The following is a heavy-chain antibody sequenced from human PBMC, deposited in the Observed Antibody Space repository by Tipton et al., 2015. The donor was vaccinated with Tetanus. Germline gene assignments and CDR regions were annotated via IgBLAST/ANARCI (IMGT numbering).Heavy chain of an antibody. V-gene: IGHV4-39*01. CDR3: ARHNRLSKWVVHWYFDV. D-gene: IGHD6-19*01. CDR2: VFSTGSA. CDR1: GDSIRSYAYY. J-gene: IGHJ2*01. Sequence: LRLSCNVSGDSIRSYAYYWAWIRQPPGRGLEWIASVFSTGSAHYNPSLKSRVIISADTSKNQFSLKLNSATAGDAAIYYCARHNRLSKWVVHWYFDVWGRGTPVTVSS.